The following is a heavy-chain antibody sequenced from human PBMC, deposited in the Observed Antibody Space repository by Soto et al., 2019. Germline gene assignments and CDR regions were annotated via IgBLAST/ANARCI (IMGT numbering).Heavy chain of an antibody. Sequence: ASVKVSCKSSGNSFVTYAIHWVRQAPGQRLQWMGWINVGSGNTKYAQDFQGRVTFTRDTAATTTFMELSSLRSEDAAVYYCARVPPWGDSGSFYIQHYDSWGQGTLGTVSS. V-gene: IGHV1-3*01. CDR1: GNSFVTYA. J-gene: IGHJ4*02. CDR3: ARVPPWGDSGSFYIQHYDS. D-gene: IGHD3-10*01. CDR2: INVGSGNT.